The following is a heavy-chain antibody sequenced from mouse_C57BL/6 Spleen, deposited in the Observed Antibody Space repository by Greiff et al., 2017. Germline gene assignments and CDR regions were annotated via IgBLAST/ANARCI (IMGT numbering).Heavy chain of an antibody. Sequence: DVMLVESGGGLVKPGGSLKLSCAASGFTFSDYGMHWVRQAPEKGLEWVAYISSGSSTIYYADTVKGRFTISRDNAKNTLFLQMTSLRSEDTAMYYCARGGITSYYFDYWGQGTTLTVSS. CDR1: GFTFSDYG. D-gene: IGHD1-1*01. CDR2: ISSGSSTI. CDR3: ARGGITSYYFDY. V-gene: IGHV5-17*01. J-gene: IGHJ2*01.